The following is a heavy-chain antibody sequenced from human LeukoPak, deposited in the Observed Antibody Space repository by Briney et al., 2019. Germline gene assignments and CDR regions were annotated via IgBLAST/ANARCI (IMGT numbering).Heavy chain of an antibody. V-gene: IGHV1-46*01. CDR3: ARARNGMDV. Sequence: GPVKVSCKASGYTFTSYYMHRVRQAPGQGLEWMGIINPSGGSTSYAQKFQGRVTMTRDTSTSTVYMELSSLRSEDTAVYYCARARNGMDVWGQGTTVTVSS. CDR2: INPSGGST. J-gene: IGHJ6*02. CDR1: GYTFTSYY.